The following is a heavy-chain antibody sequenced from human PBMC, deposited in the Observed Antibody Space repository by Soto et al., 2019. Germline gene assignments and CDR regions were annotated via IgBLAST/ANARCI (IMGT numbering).Heavy chain of an antibody. CDR3: ARDFVLVPAARSSPHYGMDV. D-gene: IGHD2-2*01. V-gene: IGHV1-8*01. Sequence: QVQLVQSGAEVKKPGASVKVSCKASGYTFTSYDINWVRQATGQGLEWMGWMNPNSGNTGYAQKFQGRVTMTRNTSISTAYMELSSPRSEDTAVYYCARDFVLVPAARSSPHYGMDVWGQGTTVTVSS. J-gene: IGHJ6*02. CDR1: GYTFTSYD. CDR2: MNPNSGNT.